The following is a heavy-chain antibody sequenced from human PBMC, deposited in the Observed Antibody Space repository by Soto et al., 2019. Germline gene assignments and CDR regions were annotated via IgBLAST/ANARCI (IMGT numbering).Heavy chain of an antibody. CDR1: RGSLSSYS. D-gene: IGHD3-22*01. CDR2: IIPIFGST. Sequence: PVQVTSKESRGSLSSYSCSWVRQAHGQGLEWMGGIIPIFGSTNYAQKFQGRVTITADESTSTAYMELSSLRSEDTAVYFCARAPPYCSDSSGYWFDIWGQGTLVTGSS. J-gene: IGHJ5*02. CDR3: ARAPPYCSDSSGYWFDI. V-gene: IGHV1-69*13.